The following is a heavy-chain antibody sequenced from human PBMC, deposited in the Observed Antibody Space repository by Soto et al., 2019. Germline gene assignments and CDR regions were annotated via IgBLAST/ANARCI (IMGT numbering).Heavy chain of an antibody. CDR3: ARTTAVPNTLRSRYFFDY. V-gene: IGHV4-61*01. D-gene: IGHD4-17*01. CDR1: GGCVSDKTYY. Sequence: PSETRSRTCSVAGGCVSDKTYYWSWIRQPPGKRLEWIGYVYYSGTTNYNPSLKSRVTISVELSKNRFSLRLSSVTTADTALYYCARTTAVPNTLRSRYFFDYWGQGTLVTVSS. J-gene: IGHJ4*02. CDR2: VYYSGTT.